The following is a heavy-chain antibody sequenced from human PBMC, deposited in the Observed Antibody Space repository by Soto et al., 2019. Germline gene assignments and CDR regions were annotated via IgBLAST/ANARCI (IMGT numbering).Heavy chain of an antibody. Sequence: ASVNVSCKASGSTLTSYAMHWVRQAPGQRLEWMGWINAGNGNTKYSPKFQGRVTITRDTSASTAYMELSSLRSEDTAVYYCARQLLWFGEVLYYYYGMAVWGQGTTVTVSS. J-gene: IGHJ6*02. CDR1: GSTLTSYA. D-gene: IGHD3-10*01. CDR3: ARQLLWFGEVLYYYYGMAV. V-gene: IGHV1-3*01. CDR2: INAGNGNT.